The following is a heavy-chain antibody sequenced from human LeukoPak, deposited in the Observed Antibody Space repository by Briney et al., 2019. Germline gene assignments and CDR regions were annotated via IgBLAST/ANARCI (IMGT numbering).Heavy chain of an antibody. V-gene: IGHV3-7*01. J-gene: IGHJ4*02. CDR1: GFIFSNYW. CDR2: IKDDGREK. CDR3: GRDNHRPFDL. Sequence: PGGSLRLSXAASGFIFSNYWMTWVRQAPGKGLEWVANIKDDGREKHYVDSVQGRFTISRDNAKNSVYLQMNSLRVEDTAVYYRGRDNHRPFDLWGQGSLVTVSS.